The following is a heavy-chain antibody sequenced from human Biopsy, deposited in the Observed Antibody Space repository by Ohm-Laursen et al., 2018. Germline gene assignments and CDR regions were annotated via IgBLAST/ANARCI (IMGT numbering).Heavy chain of an antibody. V-gene: IGHV4-31*01. CDR1: GGSISSGGSY. Sequence: TLSLTCTVSGGSISSGGSYWSWIRQRPGKGLGWIGYIFNSANTYHNPSLKNLITIAGDTSKNQFSLKLNSVTAADTAVYYCARGDYFDSNGYFWFDPWGQGTLVTVSS. CDR3: ARGDYFDSNGYFWFDP. D-gene: IGHD3-22*01. J-gene: IGHJ5*02. CDR2: IFNSANT.